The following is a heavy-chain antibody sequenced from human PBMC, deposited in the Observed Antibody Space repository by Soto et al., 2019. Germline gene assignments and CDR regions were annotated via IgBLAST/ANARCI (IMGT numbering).Heavy chain of an antibody. D-gene: IGHD1-1*01. J-gene: IGHJ6*02. CDR1: GFTFSSYS. V-gene: IGHV3-21*01. CDR3: ARDLEGGKFWNLHYYYYGMDV. CDR2: ISSSSSYI. Sequence: EVQLVESGGGLVKPGGSLRLSCAASGFTFSSYSMNWVRQAPGKGLEWVSSISSSSSYIYYADSVKGRFTISRDNAKNSLYLQMNSLRAEDTAVYYCARDLEGGKFWNLHYYYYGMDVWGQGTTVTVSS.